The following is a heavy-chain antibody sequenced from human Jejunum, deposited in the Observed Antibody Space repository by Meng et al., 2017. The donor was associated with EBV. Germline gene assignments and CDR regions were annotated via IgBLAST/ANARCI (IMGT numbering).Heavy chain of an antibody. Sequence: QVQFKEPGPGLVKPSGTLSLTCIVVGGSISSRSYYWGWIRQAPGKGLEYIGSMSYRGSTYYNPSLKSRVTITLDTSKNQFSLKLSSVTAADTAVYYCARKVDCSGTCYGDWGQGTLVTVSS. CDR3: ARKVDCSGTCYGD. V-gene: IGHV4-39*01. J-gene: IGHJ4*02. D-gene: IGHD2-15*01. CDR1: GGSISSRSYY. CDR2: MSYRGST.